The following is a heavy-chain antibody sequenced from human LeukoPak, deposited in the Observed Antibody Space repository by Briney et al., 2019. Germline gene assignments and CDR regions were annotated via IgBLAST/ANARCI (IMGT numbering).Heavy chain of an antibody. J-gene: IGHJ3*02. Sequence: ASVKVSCKASGYIFTGYYLFWVRQAPGQGLEWMGWINPNGGATRYAQKFQGRVTLTCDTSIRTTYMELSSLTSDDTAVYYCAREIRLRYFDWLLSPLVGAFDIWGQGTMVTVSS. CDR2: INPNGGAT. CDR3: AREIRLRYFDWLLSPLVGAFDI. D-gene: IGHD3-9*01. CDR1: GYIFTGYY. V-gene: IGHV1-2*02.